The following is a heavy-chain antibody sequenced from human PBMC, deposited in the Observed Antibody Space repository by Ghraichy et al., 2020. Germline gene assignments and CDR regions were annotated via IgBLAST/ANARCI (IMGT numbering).Heavy chain of an antibody. CDR1: GGSFRGYY. J-gene: IGHJ2*01. CDR2: INHSGST. CDR3: ARGQATIATTGTRYWYFDL. V-gene: IGHV4-34*01. Sequence: SETLSLTCAVYGGSFRGYYWSWIRQPPGKGLEWIGEINHSGSTNYNPSLKSRVTISADTSKNQFSLKLSSVTAAETAVYYCARGQATIATTGTRYWYFDLWGRGTLVTVSS. D-gene: IGHD6-13*01.